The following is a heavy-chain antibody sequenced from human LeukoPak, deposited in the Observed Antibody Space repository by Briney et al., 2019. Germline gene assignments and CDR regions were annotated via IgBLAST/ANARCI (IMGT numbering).Heavy chain of an antibody. CDR1: GYTFTGYY. V-gene: IGHV1-2*02. CDR3: ARDHRTEQDGCQTGIDY. D-gene: IGHD5-24*01. J-gene: IGHJ4*02. Sequence: ASVKVSCKASGYTFTGYYMHWVRQAPGQGLEWMGWINPNSGGTNYAQKFQGRVTMTRDTSISTAYMELSRLRSDDTAVYYCARDHRTEQDGCQTGIDYWGQGTLVTVSS. CDR2: INPNSGGT.